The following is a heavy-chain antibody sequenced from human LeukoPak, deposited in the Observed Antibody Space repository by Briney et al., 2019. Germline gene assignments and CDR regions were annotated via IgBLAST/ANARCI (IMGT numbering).Heavy chain of an antibody. V-gene: IGHV4-34*01. CDR1: GGSFSGYY. Sequence: SETLSLTCAVYGGSFSGYYWSWIRQPPGKGLEWIGSIYYSGSTYYNLSLKSRVTISVDTSKNQFSLKLSSVTAADTAVYYCAREKDSGAGYWGQGTLVTVSS. D-gene: IGHD6-25*01. CDR3: AREKDSGAGY. CDR2: IYYSGST. J-gene: IGHJ4*02.